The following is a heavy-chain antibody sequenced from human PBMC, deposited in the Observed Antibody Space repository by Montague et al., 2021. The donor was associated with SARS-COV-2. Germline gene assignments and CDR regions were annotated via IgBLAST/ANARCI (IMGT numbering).Heavy chain of an antibody. D-gene: IGHD4/OR15-4a*01. CDR1: GGSITGYY. CDR3: VRDHPYGGPRGAYDI. J-gene: IGHJ3*02. V-gene: IGHV4-59*01. Sequence: SETLSLTCTLSGGSITGYYWSWLRRSPGKGLQWIAYIYDGGAVNNNTSLGSRVTISTDTSKNQLSLKVHSVTAADTAVYYCVRDHPYGGPRGAYDIWGQGTVVTVSS. CDR2: IYDGGAV.